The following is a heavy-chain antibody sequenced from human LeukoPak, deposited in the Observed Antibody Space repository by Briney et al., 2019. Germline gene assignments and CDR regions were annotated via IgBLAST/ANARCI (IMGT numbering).Heavy chain of an antibody. D-gene: IGHD5-24*01. V-gene: IGHV4-34*01. J-gene: IGHJ4*02. Sequence: SETLSLTCTVSGGSISSYYWSWIRQAPGKGLEWIGEIIRSGITNYNPSLKSRATISIDTSKNQFSLTLSSVTAADTAVYSCARGNRAGYYDYWGQGTLVTVSS. CDR3: ARGNRAGYYDY. CDR2: IIRSGIT. CDR1: GGSISSYY.